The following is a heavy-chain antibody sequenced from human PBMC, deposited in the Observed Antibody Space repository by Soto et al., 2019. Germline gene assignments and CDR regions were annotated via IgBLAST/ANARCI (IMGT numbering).Heavy chain of an antibody. D-gene: IGHD6-19*01. Sequence: QVQLVESGGGVVQPGRSLRLSCAASGFTFSSYAMHWVRQAPGKGLEWVAVISYDGSNKYYADSVKGRFTISRDNSKNTLYLQMNSLRAEDTAVYYCAITGIAVAGTPYYFDSWGQGTLVTVSS. V-gene: IGHV3-30-3*01. CDR1: GFTFSSYA. J-gene: IGHJ4*02. CDR3: AITGIAVAGTPYYFDS. CDR2: ISYDGSNK.